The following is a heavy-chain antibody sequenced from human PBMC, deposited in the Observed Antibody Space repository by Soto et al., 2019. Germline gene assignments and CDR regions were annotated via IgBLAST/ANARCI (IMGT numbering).Heavy chain of an antibody. D-gene: IGHD3-3*01. V-gene: IGHV1-8*01. CDR2: MNPNSGNT. Sequence: ASVKVSCKASGYTFTSYDINWARQATGQGLEWMGCMNPNSGNTGYAQKFQGRVTMTRNTSISTAYMELSSLRSEDTAVYYCARVGPTIFGVVTEDYGMDVWGQGTTVTVSS. CDR1: GYTFTSYD. CDR3: ARVGPTIFGVVTEDYGMDV. J-gene: IGHJ6*02.